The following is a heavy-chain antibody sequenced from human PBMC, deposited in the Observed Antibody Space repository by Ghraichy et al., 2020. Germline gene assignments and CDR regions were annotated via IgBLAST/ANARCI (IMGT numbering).Heavy chain of an antibody. Sequence: GGSLRLSCAASGFTFSNAWMSWVRQAPGKGLEWVGRIKSKTDGGTTDYAAPVKGRFTISRDDSKNTLYLQMNSLKTEDTAVYYCTTDLSYGSGSHQAYDAFDIWGQGTMVTVSS. J-gene: IGHJ3*02. CDR1: GFTFSNAW. CDR2: IKSKTDGGTT. CDR3: TTDLSYGSGSHQAYDAFDI. V-gene: IGHV3-15*01. D-gene: IGHD3-10*01.